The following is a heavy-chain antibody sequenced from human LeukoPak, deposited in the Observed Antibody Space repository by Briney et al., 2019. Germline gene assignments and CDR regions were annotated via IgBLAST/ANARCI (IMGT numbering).Heavy chain of an antibody. J-gene: IGHJ5*02. CDR1: GGTFSSYA. CDR3: AKVGSLYGSGGSCYWFDP. V-gene: IGHV1-69*01. CDR2: IIPIFGTA. Sequence: SVKVSCKASGGTFSSYAISWVRQAPGQGLEWMGGIIPIFGTANYAQKFQGRVTITADESTSTAYMELSSLRSEDTAVYYCAKVGSLYGSGGSCYWFDPWGQGTLVTVSS. D-gene: IGHD2-15*01.